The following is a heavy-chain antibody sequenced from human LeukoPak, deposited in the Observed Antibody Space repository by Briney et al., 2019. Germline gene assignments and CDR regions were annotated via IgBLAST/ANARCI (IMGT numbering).Heavy chain of an antibody. CDR3: AKVLGDDLFDAIEI. D-gene: IGHD3-3*01. V-gene: IGHV4-39*02. J-gene: IGHJ3*02. CDR2: ISYRGSA. Sequence: PSETLSLTCTVSGVSISSSDSFWGWIRQPPGKGLEWIGTISYRGSAYYNPSLKSRVTLSKDTSKNHFSLKLSSVTVADVAVYYCAKVLGDDLFDAIEIWGQGKMVTVSS. CDR1: GVSISSSDSF.